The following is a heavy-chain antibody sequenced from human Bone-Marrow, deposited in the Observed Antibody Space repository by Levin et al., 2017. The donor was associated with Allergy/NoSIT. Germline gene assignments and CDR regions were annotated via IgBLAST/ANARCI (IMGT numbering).Heavy chain of an antibody. CDR3: AKDLEDELLYGAVHVDALDV. CDR2: ISRSSSHM. D-gene: IGHD4-17*01. CDR1: GLIFSMCD. Sequence: PGWSLRLSCAASGLIFSMCDFNWVRQAPGKGLEWVSYISRSSSHMYYADAVRGRFTIYRENAENTLYLQMNRLRAEDTAVYYCAKDLEDELLYGAVHVDALDVWGQGTTVTVSS. V-gene: IGHV3-21*04. J-gene: IGHJ6*02.